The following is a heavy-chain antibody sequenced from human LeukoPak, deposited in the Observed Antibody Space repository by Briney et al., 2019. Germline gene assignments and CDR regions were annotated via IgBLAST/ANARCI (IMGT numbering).Heavy chain of an antibody. J-gene: IGHJ4*02. CDR2: IKSKIDGGTT. D-gene: IGHD7-27*01. Sequence: GGSLRFYCAASGFTFSDAWMSWVRQTPGKGLEWVGHIKSKIDGGTTDYAAPAKGRFTISRDDSKNTLYLQMDSLKTEDTAVYYCTTEFWGSYNYWGQGILVTVSS. CDR3: TTEFWGSYNY. V-gene: IGHV3-15*01. CDR1: GFTFSDAW.